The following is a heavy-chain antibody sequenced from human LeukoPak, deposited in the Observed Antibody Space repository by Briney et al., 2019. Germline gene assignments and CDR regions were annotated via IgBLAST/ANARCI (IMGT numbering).Heavy chain of an antibody. CDR1: GGSISPLY. Sequence: PPETLSLTCTVSGGSISPLYWSWIRQPPGKGLEFIGYIYYSGTTNYNPSLKSRVTLSVDTSKNQFSLRLSSVTAADTAVYYCARGGVAAKYYFDSWGQGTLVTVSS. V-gene: IGHV4-59*11. D-gene: IGHD3-10*01. CDR3: ARGGVAAKYYFDS. CDR2: IYYSGTT. J-gene: IGHJ4*02.